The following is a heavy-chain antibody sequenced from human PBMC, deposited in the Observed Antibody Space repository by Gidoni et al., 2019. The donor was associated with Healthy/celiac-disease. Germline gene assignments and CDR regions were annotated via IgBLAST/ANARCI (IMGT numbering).Heavy chain of an antibody. CDR1: GVTFSSYA. J-gene: IGHJ4*02. D-gene: IGHD4-17*01. V-gene: IGHV1-69*01. CDR2: IIPIFGTA. CDR3: ARSDYGGNTFDY. Sequence: QVQLVQSGAEVKKPGSSVKVSCTASGVTFSSYAISWVRQAPGQGLEWMGGIIPIFGTANYAQKFQGRVTITADESTSTAYMELSSLRSEDTAVYYCARSDYGGNTFDYWGQGTLVTVSS.